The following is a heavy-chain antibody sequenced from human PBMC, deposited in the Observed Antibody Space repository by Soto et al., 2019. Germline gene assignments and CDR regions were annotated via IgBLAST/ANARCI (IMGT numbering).Heavy chain of an antibody. CDR2: IIPIFGTA. D-gene: IGHD3-10*01. V-gene: IGHV1-69*12. J-gene: IGHJ6*02. CDR1: GGTFSSYA. CDR3: ARSGARPGDYYYGMDV. Sequence: QVQLVQSGAEVKKPGSSVKVSCKASGGTFSSYAISWVRQAPGQGLEWVGGIIPIFGTADYAQKFQGRVTITADESTSTAYMELSSLRSEDTAVYYCARSGARPGDYYYGMDVWGQGTTVTVSS.